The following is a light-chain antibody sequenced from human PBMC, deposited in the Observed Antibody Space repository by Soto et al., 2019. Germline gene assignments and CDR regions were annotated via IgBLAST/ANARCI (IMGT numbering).Light chain of an antibody. Sequence: AIRMTQSPSSFSASTGDRVTITCRASQGISSYLAWYHQKPGKAPKLLIYAASTLQSGVPSRFSGSGSGTDFTLTISCLQSEDFSTYYCQQYYSYHTFGQGTRLEIK. CDR1: QGISSY. CDR2: AAS. V-gene: IGKV1-8*01. J-gene: IGKJ5*01. CDR3: QQYYSYHT.